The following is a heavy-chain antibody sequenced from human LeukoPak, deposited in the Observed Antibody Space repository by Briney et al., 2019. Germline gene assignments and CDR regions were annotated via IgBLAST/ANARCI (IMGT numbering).Heavy chain of an antibody. CDR3: ARQNVDYNSGKNYNHGFDS. CDR2: IFLHDSDI. J-gene: IGHJ5*01. D-gene: IGHD4-11*01. CDR1: GYIFVNYW. Sequence: GGSLKISGQGSGYIFVNYWIGWARQLPGKGLEWMAIIFLHDSDIRYSPSFQGQVTISVDKSNSTAYLQWSSLKASDTATYYCARQNVDYNSGKNYNHGFDSWGQGTLVTVSS. V-gene: IGHV5-51*01.